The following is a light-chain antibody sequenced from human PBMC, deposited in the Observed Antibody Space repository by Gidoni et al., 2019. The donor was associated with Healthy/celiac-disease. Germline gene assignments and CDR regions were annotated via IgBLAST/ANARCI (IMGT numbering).Light chain of an antibody. CDR1: SSNIGAGYD. CDR2: VNS. V-gene: IGLV1-40*01. Sequence: QSVLTQPPSVSGAPGQRVTISCTGSSSNIGAGYDVHWYQQLPGTAPKLLSYVNSNRPSGVPDRFSGSKSGTSASLAITGLQAEDEADYYCQSYDSSLSGSYVFGTGTKVTVL. J-gene: IGLJ1*01. CDR3: QSYDSSLSGSYV.